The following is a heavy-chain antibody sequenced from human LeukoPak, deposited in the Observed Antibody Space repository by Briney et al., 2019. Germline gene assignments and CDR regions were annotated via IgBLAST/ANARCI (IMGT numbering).Heavy chain of an antibody. D-gene: IGHD2-2*01. V-gene: IGHV3-23*01. J-gene: IGHJ4*02. CDR1: GFTFSSYA. CDR2: ISGSGGST. CDR3: AKVAVNHCSSTSCYFDY. Sequence: GGSLRLSCAASGFTFSSYAMSWVRQAPGKGLEWVSAISGSGGSTYYADSVKGRFTISRDNSKNTLCLQMNSLRAEDTAVYYCAKVAVNHCSSTSCYFDYWGQGTLVTVSS.